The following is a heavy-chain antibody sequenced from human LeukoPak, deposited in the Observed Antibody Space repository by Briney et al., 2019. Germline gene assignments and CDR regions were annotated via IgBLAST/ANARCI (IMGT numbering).Heavy chain of an antibody. CDR1: GFTFSSYG. D-gene: IGHD2-2*01. J-gene: IGHJ4*02. Sequence: GGSLRLSCAASGFTFSSYGMHWVRQAPGKGLERVAFIRYDGSNEYYADSVKGRFTISRDNSKNKLYLQMNSLSAEDTAVYYCANGDCSSTSCYGGVVDYWGQGTLVTVSS. V-gene: IGHV3-30*02. CDR3: ANGDCSSTSCYGGVVDY. CDR2: IRYDGSNE.